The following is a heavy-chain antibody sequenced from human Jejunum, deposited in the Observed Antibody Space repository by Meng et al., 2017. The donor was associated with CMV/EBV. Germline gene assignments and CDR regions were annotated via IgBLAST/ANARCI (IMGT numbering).Heavy chain of an antibody. CDR1: GLKFSLVA. CDR2: SGGSGLGA. V-gene: IGHV3-23*01. J-gene: IGHJ4*02. CDR3: AKSPSRITAAGNDY. Sequence: ASGLKFSLVAMTWVRQPPGKGLEWVSASGGSGLGAFYADSVKGRFTISRDDSKNTVVLQMNSLRVEDTAVYYCAKSPSRITAAGNDYWGQGTLVTVSS. D-gene: IGHD6-13*01.